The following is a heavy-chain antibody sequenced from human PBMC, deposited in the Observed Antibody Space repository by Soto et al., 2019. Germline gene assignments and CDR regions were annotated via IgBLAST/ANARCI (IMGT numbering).Heavy chain of an antibody. J-gene: IGHJ6*02. Sequence: ASVKVSCKASGYTFTSYGISWVRQAPGQGLEWMGWISAYNGNTNYAQKLQGRVTMTTDTSTSTAYMELRSLRSDDTAVYYCARVSSGVAGNYYYYGMDVSGQGTTVTVSS. V-gene: IGHV1-18*01. CDR2: ISAYNGNT. D-gene: IGHD3-10*01. CDR3: ARVSSGVAGNYYYYGMDV. CDR1: GYTFTSYG.